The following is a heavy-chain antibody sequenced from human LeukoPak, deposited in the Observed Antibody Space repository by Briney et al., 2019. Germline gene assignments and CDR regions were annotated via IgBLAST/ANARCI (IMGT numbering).Heavy chain of an antibody. CDR2: ISYDGSNK. D-gene: IGHD3-10*01. CDR1: GFTFSSYA. J-gene: IGHJ6*02. V-gene: IGHV3-30-3*01. CDR3: ARDLYYYGSGSFGKYYYYGMDV. Sequence: PGGSLRLSCAASGFTFSSYAMHWVHQAPGKGLEWVAVISYDGSNKYYADSVKGRFTISRDNSKNTLYLQMNSLRAEDTAVYYCARDLYYYGSGSFGKYYYYGMDVWGQGTTVTVSS.